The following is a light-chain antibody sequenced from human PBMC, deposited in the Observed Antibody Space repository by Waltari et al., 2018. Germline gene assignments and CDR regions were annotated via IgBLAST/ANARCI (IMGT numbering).Light chain of an antibody. CDR2: GAS. J-gene: IGKJ1*01. V-gene: IGKV3D-15*01. CDR1: QRIRDS. CDR3: HQYKIWPEA. Sequence: EIVMTQSPATLSVSPGESATLTCTATQRIRDSLGWYQQRPGQAPRLPIYGASTRATGIPARFSGSGSGTEFTLTISSLQSEDFAVYYCHQYKIWPEAFGQGTMVEIK.